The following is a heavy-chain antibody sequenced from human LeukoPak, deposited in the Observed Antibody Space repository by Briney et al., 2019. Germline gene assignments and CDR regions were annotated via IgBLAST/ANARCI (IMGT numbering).Heavy chain of an antibody. V-gene: IGHV1-46*01. J-gene: IGHJ4*02. Sequence: ASVKVSCKASGGTFSSYYMHWVRQAPGQGLEWIGIINPSGGSTSYAQKFQGRVTMTRDTSTSTVYMELSSLRSEDTAVYYCALGDYYDSSGSPFDYWGQGTLVTVSS. D-gene: IGHD3-22*01. CDR2: INPSGGST. CDR1: GGTFSSYY. CDR3: ALGDYYDSSGSPFDY.